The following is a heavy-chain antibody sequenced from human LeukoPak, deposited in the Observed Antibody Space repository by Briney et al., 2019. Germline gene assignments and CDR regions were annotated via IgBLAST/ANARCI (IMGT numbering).Heavy chain of an antibody. D-gene: IGHD6-19*01. CDR2: IQTSGTT. J-gene: IGHJ4*02. CDR3: ARDGGSGWYNY. V-gene: IGHV4-4*07. Sequence: SGTLSLTCAVSGGSMRSYYWNWIRQPAGKGLEWIGRIQTSGTTNYNPSLKSRMTMSVDTSKNQFSLELMSVTAADTAVYYCARDGGSGWYNYWGQGTLVTVSS. CDR1: GGSMRSYY.